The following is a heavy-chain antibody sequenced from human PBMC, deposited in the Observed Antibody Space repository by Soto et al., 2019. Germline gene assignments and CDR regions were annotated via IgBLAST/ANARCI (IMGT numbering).Heavy chain of an antibody. CDR3: VRGKGLDSGYDFLFDY. Sequence: QVQLVESGGGVVQPGRSLGLSCTASGFTFNTYALHWVRQAPGKGLEWVAVTSYDGAKIYYTDSVKGRFTISRDNSRSTLGLEMSRLRTEDTAIYYCVRGKGLDSGYDFLFDYWGQGTLVTVSS. J-gene: IGHJ4*02. CDR2: TSYDGAKI. CDR1: GFTFNTYA. D-gene: IGHD5-12*01. V-gene: IGHV3-30*04.